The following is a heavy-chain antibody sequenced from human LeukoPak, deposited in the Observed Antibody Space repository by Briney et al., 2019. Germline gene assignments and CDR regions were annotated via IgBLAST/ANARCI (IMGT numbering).Heavy chain of an antibody. V-gene: IGHV3-30*02. Sequence: GGSLRLSCAASDFTFQNFGMHWVRQAPGKGLEWLSFIRFDGNIQFYADSVKGRFTVSRDNSKNTLYLQMNSLRAEDTAVYYCAKVNPFGVVVPAAMGYYMDVWGKGTTVTVSS. J-gene: IGHJ6*03. D-gene: IGHD2-2*01. CDR2: IRFDGNIQ. CDR1: DFTFQNFG. CDR3: AKVNPFGVVVPAAMGYYMDV.